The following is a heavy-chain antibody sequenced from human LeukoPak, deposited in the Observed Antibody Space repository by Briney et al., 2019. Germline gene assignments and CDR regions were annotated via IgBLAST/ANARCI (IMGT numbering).Heavy chain of an antibody. V-gene: IGHV4-34*01. D-gene: IGHD6-13*01. CDR3: ARGRTANSSSWQLDY. CDR1: GGAFSGYY. J-gene: IGHJ4*02. CDR2: INHSGST. Sequence: KPSETLSLTCAVYGGAFSGYYWGWIRQPPGKGLEWIGEINHSGSTNYNPSLKSRVTISVDTSKNQFSLKLSSVTAADTAVYYCARGRTANSSSWQLDYWGQGTLVTVSS.